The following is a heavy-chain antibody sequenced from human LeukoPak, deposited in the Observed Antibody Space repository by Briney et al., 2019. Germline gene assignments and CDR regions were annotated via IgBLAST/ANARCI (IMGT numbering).Heavy chain of an antibody. D-gene: IGHD3-10*01. CDR2: ISAYNGNT. J-gene: IGHJ5*02. CDR3: ASLQSRVWFGELIEIVFDP. Sequence: GASVKVSCKASGYTFTSYGISWVRQAPGQGLEWMGWISAYNGNTNYAQKLQGRVTMTTDTSTSTAYMELRSLRSDDTAVYYCASLQSRVWFGELIEIVFDPWGQGTLVTVSS. CDR1: GYTFTSYG. V-gene: IGHV1-18*01.